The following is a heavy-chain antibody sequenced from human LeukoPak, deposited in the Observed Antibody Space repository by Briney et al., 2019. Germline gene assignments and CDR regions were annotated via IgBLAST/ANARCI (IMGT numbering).Heavy chain of an antibody. CDR2: ISVSNGNT. V-gene: IGHV1-18*01. CDR3: ARAHRLYSSSWHGNGDFDY. D-gene: IGHD6-13*01. J-gene: IGHJ4*02. Sequence: GAPVKVSCKASGYTFTSYGISWVRQAPGQGLEWMGWISVSNGNTNYAQKLQGRVTMTTDTSTSTAYMEVRSLRSDDTAVYYCARAHRLYSSSWHGNGDFDYWGQGTLVTVSS. CDR1: GYTFTSYG.